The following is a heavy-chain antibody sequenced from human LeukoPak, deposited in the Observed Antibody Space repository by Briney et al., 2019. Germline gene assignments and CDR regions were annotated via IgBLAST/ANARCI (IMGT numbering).Heavy chain of an antibody. J-gene: IGHJ6*02. Sequence: GSLRLSCAAPGFSFSSYAMSWVRQAPGKGLEWIGYIYYSGSTNCNPSLKSRVTISVDTSKNQFSLKLSSVTAADTAVYYCARDYLLYGMDVWGQGTTVTVSS. V-gene: IGHV4-59*12. CDR2: IYYSGST. CDR1: GFSFSSYA. CDR3: ARDYLLYGMDV.